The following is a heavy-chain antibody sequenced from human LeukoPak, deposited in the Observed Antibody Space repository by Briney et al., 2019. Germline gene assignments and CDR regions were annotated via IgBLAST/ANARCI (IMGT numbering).Heavy chain of an antibody. D-gene: IGHD6-13*01. V-gene: IGHV4-61*02. CDR3: ARHGIAAAGPLDY. J-gene: IGHJ4*02. CDR1: GGSISSGSYY. Sequence: SQTLSLTCTVSGGSISSGSYYWSWIRQPAGKGLEWIGRIYTSGSTNYNPSLRSRVTISVDTSKNQFSLKLSSVTAADTAVYYCARHGIAAAGPLDYWGQGTLVTVSS. CDR2: IYTSGST.